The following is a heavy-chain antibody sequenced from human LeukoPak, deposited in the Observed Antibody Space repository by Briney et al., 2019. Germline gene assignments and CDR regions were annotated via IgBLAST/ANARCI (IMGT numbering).Heavy chain of an antibody. V-gene: IGHV4-31*03. Sequence: EPSETLSLTCTVSGGSISSGGYYWSWIRQHPGKGLEWIGYIYYSGSTYYNPSLKSRVTISVDTSKNQFSLKLSSVTAADTAMYYCARDREDYGMDVWGQGTTVTVSS. CDR2: IYYSGST. CDR3: ARDREDYGMDV. J-gene: IGHJ6*02. CDR1: GGSISSGGYY.